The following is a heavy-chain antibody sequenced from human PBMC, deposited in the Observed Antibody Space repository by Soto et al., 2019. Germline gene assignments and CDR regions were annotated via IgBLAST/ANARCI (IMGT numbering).Heavy chain of an antibody. V-gene: IGHV3-30-3*01. D-gene: IGHD4-17*01. Sequence: QVQLVESGGGVVQPGRSLRLSCAASGFTFSSYAMHWVRQAPGKGLEWVAVISYDGSNKYYADSVKGRFTISRDNSKNTLYLQMNSLRADDTAVYYCTTTVTHGDYYYGMDVWGQVTTVTVSS. CDR1: GFTFSSYA. CDR2: ISYDGSNK. J-gene: IGHJ6*02. CDR3: TTTVTHGDYYYGMDV.